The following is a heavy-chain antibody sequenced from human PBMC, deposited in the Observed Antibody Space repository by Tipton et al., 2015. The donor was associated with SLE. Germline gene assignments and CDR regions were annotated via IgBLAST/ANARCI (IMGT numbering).Heavy chain of an antibody. CDR2: VYYDGTT. D-gene: IGHD3-16*01. V-gene: IGHV4-39*01. CDR3: ARRLNSFWGIIAN. Sequence: TLSLTCTVSGGSINSGSYYWAWIRQPPGKGLEWIGSVYYDGTTHYNSSLNSGVSIAVDTSMNQFSLKVTSVTVADTAIYYCARRLNSFWGIIANWGQGTLVTVSS. J-gene: IGHJ4*02. CDR1: GGSINSGSYY.